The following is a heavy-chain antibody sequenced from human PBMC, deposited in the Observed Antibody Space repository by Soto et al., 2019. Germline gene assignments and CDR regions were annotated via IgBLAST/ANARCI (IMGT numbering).Heavy chain of an antibody. CDR2: IRYSGSS. CDR1: GGSINNDNYF. Sequence: QVQLQESGPGLVKPSQTLSLTCTVSGGSINNDNYFWSWIRQHPGKGREWISYIRYSGSSYYNPSLESRLSTSLDTSKNQFALKLSSVTAADTAVYYCAREVIEPVGRDAVDIWCQGTMVIVSS. CDR3: AREVIEPVGRDAVDI. D-gene: IGHD2-2*01. V-gene: IGHV4-31*03. J-gene: IGHJ3*02.